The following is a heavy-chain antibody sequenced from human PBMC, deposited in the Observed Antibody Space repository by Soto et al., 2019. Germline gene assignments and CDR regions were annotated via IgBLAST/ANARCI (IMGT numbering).Heavy chain of an antibody. CDR3: ARSRIAAAGTGDYYGMDV. V-gene: IGHV1-2*04. CDR1: GYTFTGYY. Sequence: GASVKVSCKASGYTFTGYYMHWVRQAPGQGLEWMGWINPNSGGTNYAQKFQGWVTMTRDTSISTAYMELSRLRSDDTAVYYCARSRIAAAGTGDYYGMDVWGQGTTVTVS. J-gene: IGHJ6*02. D-gene: IGHD6-13*01. CDR2: INPNSGGT.